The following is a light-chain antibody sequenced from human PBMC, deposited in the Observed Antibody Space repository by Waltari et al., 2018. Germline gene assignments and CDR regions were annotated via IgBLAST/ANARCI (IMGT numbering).Light chain of an antibody. CDR2: DVN. CDR1: SSDVGGYDY. V-gene: IGLV2-11*01. Sequence: QSALTQPRSVSGSPGQSVTISCTGTSSDVGGYDYVSWYQQNPGKAPKHMVFDVNRRPSGVPDRFSGSKSGNTASLTISGLQAEDEADYYCCSYAGSYTWVFGTGTKVTVL. CDR3: CSYAGSYTWV. J-gene: IGLJ1*01.